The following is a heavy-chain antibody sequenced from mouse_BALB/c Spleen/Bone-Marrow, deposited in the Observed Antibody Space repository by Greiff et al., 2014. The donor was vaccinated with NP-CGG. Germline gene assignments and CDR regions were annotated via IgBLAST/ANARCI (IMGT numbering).Heavy chain of an antibody. CDR1: GFAFSSYD. CDR2: ISSGGGST. J-gene: IGHJ3*01. D-gene: IGHD2-14*01. CDR3: ARLPSYYRYEDAY. V-gene: IGHV5-12-1*01. Sequence: EVKLMESGGGLVKPGGSLKLSCAASGFAFSSYDMSWVRQTPEKRLEWVAYISSGGGSTYYPDTVKGRFTISRDNAKNTLYPQMSSLKSEDTAMYYRARLPSYYRYEDAYWGQGTLVTVSA.